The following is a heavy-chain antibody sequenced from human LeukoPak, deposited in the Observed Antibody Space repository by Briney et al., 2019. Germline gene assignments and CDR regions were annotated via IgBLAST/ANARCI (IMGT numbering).Heavy chain of an antibody. CDR1: GGSISRGGYC. D-gene: IGHD3-16*01. Sequence: SETLSLTCAVSGGSISRGGYCWNWIRQPPGKGLEWIGYIHHSGTAYYNPALKSRVLISVDKSKNQFSLWVNSVTAADPAVYYCVRDRVRAAGLGRDYDYGMDVWGRGTTVIVSS. J-gene: IGHJ6*02. CDR3: VRDRVRAAGLGRDYDYGMDV. V-gene: IGHV4-30-2*01. CDR2: IHHSGTA.